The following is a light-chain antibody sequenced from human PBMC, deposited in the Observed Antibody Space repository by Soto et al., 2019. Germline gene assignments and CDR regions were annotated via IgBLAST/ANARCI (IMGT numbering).Light chain of an antibody. Sequence: QSVLTQPASVSGSPGQSITISCTGTSSDVGGYNYVSWYQQHPGKAPKLMIYDVSNRPSGVSNRFSGSKSDNTASLTISGLQAEDEADYYCSSYTSSSIGVVFGGGTKLTVL. V-gene: IGLV2-14*01. CDR3: SSYTSSSIGVV. J-gene: IGLJ2*01. CDR1: SSDVGGYNY. CDR2: DVS.